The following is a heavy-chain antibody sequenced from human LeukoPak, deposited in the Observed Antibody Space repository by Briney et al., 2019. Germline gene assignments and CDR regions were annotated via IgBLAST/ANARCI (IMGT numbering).Heavy chain of an antibody. CDR2: IIPIFGIA. V-gene: IGHV1-69*04. J-gene: IGHJ5*02. CDR3: ASYLLRGFRGVYNWFDP. CDR1: GGTFSSYA. Sequence: SVKVSCKASGGTFSSYAISWVRQAPGQGLEWMGRIIPIFGIANYAQKFQGRVTITADKSTSTAYMELSSLRSEDTAVYYCASYLLRGFRGVYNWFDPWGQGTLVTVSS. D-gene: IGHD3-10*01.